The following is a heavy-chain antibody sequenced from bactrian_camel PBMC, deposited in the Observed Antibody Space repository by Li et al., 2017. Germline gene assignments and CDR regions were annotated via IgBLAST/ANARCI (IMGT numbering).Heavy chain of an antibody. CDR1: GFTFSSYG. Sequence: VQLVESGGGLVQPGGSLRLSCAASGFTFSSYGMGWVRQAPGKGLEWVSAIGLVDDKYYADSAKGRFTIYRDNANDALYLQLNSLKTEDTAMYYCAASPSDWAFMYWGQGTQVTVS. CDR3: AASPSDWAFMY. V-gene: IGHV3S40*01. D-gene: IGHD2*01. J-gene: IGHJ4*01. CDR2: IGLVDDK.